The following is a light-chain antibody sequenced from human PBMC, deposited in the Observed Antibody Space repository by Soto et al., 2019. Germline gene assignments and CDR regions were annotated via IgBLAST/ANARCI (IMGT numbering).Light chain of an antibody. CDR3: QQYGTSPWT. J-gene: IGKJ1*01. CDR2: GAS. Sequence: EIVLTQSPGTLSLSPGERATLSCRASQSVSSSFLAWYQQKPGQAPRLLIYGASSRAPGIPDRFSGSGSGTDFTLTISRLEPEDFAVYYCQQYGTSPWTFGQGTKGEIK. V-gene: IGKV3-20*01. CDR1: QSVSSSF.